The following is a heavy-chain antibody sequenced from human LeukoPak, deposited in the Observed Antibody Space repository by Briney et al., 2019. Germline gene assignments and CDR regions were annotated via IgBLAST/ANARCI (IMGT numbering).Heavy chain of an antibody. CDR1: GFTLSSYW. CDR3: ARDTPVGAPTFDY. Sequence: GGSLRLSCAASGFTLSSYWMSWVRQAPGKGLEWVANIKQDGSEKYYVDSVKGRFTISRDNAKNSLYLQMNSLRAEDTAVYYCARDTPVGAPTFDYWGQGTVVTVSS. CDR2: IKQDGSEK. V-gene: IGHV3-7*03. J-gene: IGHJ4*02. D-gene: IGHD1-26*01.